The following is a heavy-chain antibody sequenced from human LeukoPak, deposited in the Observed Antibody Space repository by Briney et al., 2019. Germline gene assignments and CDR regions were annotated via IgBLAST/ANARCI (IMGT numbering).Heavy chain of an antibody. J-gene: IGHJ5*01. CDR2: TSPDGSEK. Sequence: GGSLRLSCAASGFTFSRNAMHWVRQAPGKGLEWVAVTSPDGSEKYYADSVKGRFTISRDNSKNTVFPQMNRLSTEDTAVYSCFTGSHYYYDSWGQGTLVTVSS. CDR3: FTGSHYYYDS. CDR1: GFTFSRNA. D-gene: IGHD3-22*01. V-gene: IGHV3-30*01.